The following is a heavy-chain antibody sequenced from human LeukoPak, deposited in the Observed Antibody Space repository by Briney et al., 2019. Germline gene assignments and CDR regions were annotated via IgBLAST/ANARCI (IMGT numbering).Heavy chain of an antibody. V-gene: IGHV3-23*01. CDR3: AKGYSGFYYASFDF. CDR2: ISVSGGST. Sequence: GGSLRLSCAASGFTFSSYGMHWVRQAPGKGLEWVSGISVSGGSTYYADSVKGRFTISRDNSKKTLYLQMNTLRAEDTAVYYCAKGYSGFYYASFDFWGQGTLVTVSS. J-gene: IGHJ4*02. CDR1: GFTFSSYG. D-gene: IGHD1-26*01.